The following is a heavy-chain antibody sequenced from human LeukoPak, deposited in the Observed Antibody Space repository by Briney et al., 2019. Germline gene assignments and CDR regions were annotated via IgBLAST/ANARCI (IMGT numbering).Heavy chain of an antibody. CDR1: GFTFSSYA. J-gene: IGHJ5*02. V-gene: IGHV3-23*01. CDR3: AKGTSSESYRRFDP. D-gene: IGHD1-26*01. Sequence: GGSLRLSCAASGFTFSSYAMSWVRQAPGKGLEWVSAISGSGATTYYADSVKGRFTISRDNSKNTLYLQMNSLRAEDTAVYYCAKGTSSESYRRFDPWGQGTLVTVSS. CDR2: ISGSGATT.